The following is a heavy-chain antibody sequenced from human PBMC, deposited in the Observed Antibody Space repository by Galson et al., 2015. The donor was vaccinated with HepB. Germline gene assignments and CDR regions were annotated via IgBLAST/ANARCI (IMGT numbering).Heavy chain of an antibody. CDR3: AKVSCSVNICDPFAY. Sequence: SLRLSCAASGFIFSRYGMHWVRQAPGKGLEWVISISFDGNKKYYVDSVKGRFTISRDNSKNTLYLQMNSLRTEDTAVYYCAKVSCSVNICDPFAYWGQGTLVTVSS. CDR2: ISFDGNKK. CDR1: GFIFSRYG. V-gene: IGHV3-30*18. J-gene: IGHJ4*02. D-gene: IGHD2-15*01.